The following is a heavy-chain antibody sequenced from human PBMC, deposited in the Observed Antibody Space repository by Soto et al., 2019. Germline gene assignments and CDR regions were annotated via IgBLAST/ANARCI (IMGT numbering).Heavy chain of an antibody. V-gene: IGHV3-9*01. CDR3: AKGRYDFWSPYYFDS. CDR2: ITWNSRVL. Sequence: EVQLVESGGRLVQPGRSLRLSCVGTGLNFDDFAMHWVRQAPGKGLEWVSGITWNSRVLAYADSVKGRFTISRDNARNSLYLQMDSLRDEETALYYCAKGRYDFWSPYYFDSWGQGNLVTVSS. CDR1: GLNFDDFA. J-gene: IGHJ4*02. D-gene: IGHD3-3*01.